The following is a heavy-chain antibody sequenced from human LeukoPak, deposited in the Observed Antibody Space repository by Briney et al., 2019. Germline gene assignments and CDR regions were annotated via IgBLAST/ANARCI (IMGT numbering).Heavy chain of an antibody. CDR3: ARYTLVATITFNTRFTQNWFDP. Sequence: SETLSLTCAVYGGSFSDYYWSSIPQPPGKGLKWIGEINHSGSTNYNPSLKSRVTISVETSKNQITLKLSSATASDTPVYYCARYTLVATITFNTRFTQNWFDPWGQGTLVTVSS. CDR2: INHSGST. D-gene: IGHD5-12*01. J-gene: IGHJ5*02. V-gene: IGHV4-34*01. CDR1: GGSFSDYY.